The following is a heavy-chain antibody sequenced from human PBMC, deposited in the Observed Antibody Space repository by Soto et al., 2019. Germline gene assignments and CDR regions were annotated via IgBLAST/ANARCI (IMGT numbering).Heavy chain of an antibody. Sequence: SQTHSLTCAICGDSVSNNRSTWNWIRQSPSRCLEWLGRAYYRFRWQYDCATSVRGRITINPDTSKNQFSLQLTYVTPEDTAVYYCARDPPDFNSGFDSWGQGSLVTVS. J-gene: IGHJ4*02. CDR2: AYYRFRWQY. CDR3: ARDPPDFNSGFDS. D-gene: IGHD1-26*01. V-gene: IGHV6-1*01. CDR1: GDSVSNNRST.